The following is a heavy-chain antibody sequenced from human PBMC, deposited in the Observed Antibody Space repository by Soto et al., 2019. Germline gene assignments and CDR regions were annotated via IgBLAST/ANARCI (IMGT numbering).Heavy chain of an antibody. CDR3: ARGYYDILTGYYRYGMDV. J-gene: IGHJ6*02. V-gene: IGHV1-8*01. CDR1: GYTFTSYD. Sequence: ASVKVSCKASGYTFTSYDINWVRQATGQGLEWMGWMNPNSGNTGYAQKFQGRVTMTRNTSISTAYMELSSLRSEDTAVYYCARGYYDILTGYYRYGMDVWGQGTTVTV. CDR2: MNPNSGNT. D-gene: IGHD3-9*01.